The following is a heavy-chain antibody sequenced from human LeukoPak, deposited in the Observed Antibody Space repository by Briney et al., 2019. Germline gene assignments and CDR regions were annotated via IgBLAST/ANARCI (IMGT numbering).Heavy chain of an antibody. Sequence: GASAKVSCKASGYTFTGYYMHWVRQAPGQGLEWMGWINPNSVGTYYAQKFQGRVTMTVDTSTDTAYMELSSLRSEDTAVYNCAKGERGFSGHDRGYYMDVWGKGTAVTISS. CDR1: GYTFTGYY. D-gene: IGHD5-12*01. J-gene: IGHJ6*03. CDR2: INPNSVGT. V-gene: IGHV1-2*02. CDR3: AKGERGFSGHDRGYYMDV.